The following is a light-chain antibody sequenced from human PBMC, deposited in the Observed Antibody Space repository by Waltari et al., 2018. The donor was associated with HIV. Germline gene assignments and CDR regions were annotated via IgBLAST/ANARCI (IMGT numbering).Light chain of an antibody. CDR2: EVS. V-gene: IGLV2-14*01. Sequence: QSALTQPASVSGSPGQSITIPCTGTSSDVGGYNYVSWYPQHPGKAPKLMIFEVSNRPSCVSNRFSGSKSVNTASLTISGLQAEDEADYYCSSYTTRSTPDPNWVFGGGTKLTV. CDR3: SSYTTRSTPDPNWV. J-gene: IGLJ3*02. CDR1: SSDVGGYNY.